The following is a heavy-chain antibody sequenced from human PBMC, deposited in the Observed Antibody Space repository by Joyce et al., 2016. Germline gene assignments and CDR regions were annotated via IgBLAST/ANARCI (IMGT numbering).Heavy chain of an antibody. CDR1: GGSFSNYY. Sequence: QVELKQWGAGLLKPSETLSLTCAVYGGSFSNYYWGWIRQSPGKGLEWIGEINDAGGANYNPSLKSRVTISIDTSKKQFSLILTSVTAADRAVYYCARERGRYCTGGTCPRGNWFDPWGQGTLVAVSS. J-gene: IGHJ5*02. CDR2: INDAGGA. D-gene: IGHD2-8*02. CDR3: ARERGRYCTGGTCPRGNWFDP. V-gene: IGHV4-34*01.